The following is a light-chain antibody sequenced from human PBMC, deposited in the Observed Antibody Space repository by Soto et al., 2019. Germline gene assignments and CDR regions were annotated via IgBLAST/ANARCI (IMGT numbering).Light chain of an antibody. Sequence: QSVLTQPASVSGSPGQSITISCTGTSSDVGGYNYVSWYQQQPGKAPKFMICDVTNRPSGVSNRFSGSKSGNTASLTISGLQAEDEADYYCCSYTTSNTRQIVFGTGTKLTVL. CDR2: DVT. CDR1: SSDVGGYNY. V-gene: IGLV2-14*01. J-gene: IGLJ1*01. CDR3: CSYTTSNTRQIV.